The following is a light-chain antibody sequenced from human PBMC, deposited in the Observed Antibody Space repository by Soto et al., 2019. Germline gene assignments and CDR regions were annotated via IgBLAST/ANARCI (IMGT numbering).Light chain of an antibody. J-gene: IGKJ1*01. CDR3: QQYNSYSRT. Sequence: DIQMTQSPFTLSASVGDRVTITCRASQSISSWLAWYQQKPGKAPKLLIYKASSLESGVPSRFSGSGSGTEFTLTISSLQPDDFATYYCQQYNSYSRTLGQGTKVDTK. V-gene: IGKV1-5*03. CDR2: KAS. CDR1: QSISSW.